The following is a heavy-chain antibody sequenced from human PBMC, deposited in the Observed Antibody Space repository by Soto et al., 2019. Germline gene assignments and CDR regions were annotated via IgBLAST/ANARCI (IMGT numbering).Heavy chain of an antibody. Sequence: GGSLRLSCAASGFTFSGYGMHWVRQAPGKGLEWVAVISYDGSNKYYADSVKGRFTISRDNSKNTLYLQMNSLRAEDTAVYYCAKDRGTYYDFWSGYLNYYYYGMDVWGQGTTVTVSS. J-gene: IGHJ6*02. D-gene: IGHD3-3*01. CDR1: GFTFSGYG. CDR3: AKDRGTYYDFWSGYLNYYYYGMDV. CDR2: ISYDGSNK. V-gene: IGHV3-30*18.